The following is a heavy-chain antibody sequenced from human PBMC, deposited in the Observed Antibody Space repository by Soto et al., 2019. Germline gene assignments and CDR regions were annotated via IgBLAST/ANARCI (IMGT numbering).Heavy chain of an antibody. V-gene: IGHV1-18*01. Sequence: ASVKVSCKASGYTFTSYGISWVRQAPGQGLEWMGWISAYNGNTTYAQKLQGRVTMTTNTSISTAYMELSSLRSEDTAVYYCARERTRGFDPWGQGTLVTVSS. CDR2: ISAYNGNT. CDR1: GYTFTSYG. CDR3: ARERTRGFDP. J-gene: IGHJ5*02.